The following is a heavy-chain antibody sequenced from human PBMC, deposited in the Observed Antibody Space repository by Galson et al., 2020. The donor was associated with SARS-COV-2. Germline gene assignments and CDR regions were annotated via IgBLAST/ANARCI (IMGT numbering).Heavy chain of an antibody. Sequence: GGSLRLSCAASGFTFSSYGMHWVRQAPGKGLEWVAVISYDGSNKYYADSVKGRFTISRDNSKNTLYLQMNSLRAEDTAVYYCAKDSRFDTAMVIFGCYYYYGMDVWGQGTTVTVSS. D-gene: IGHD5-18*01. CDR3: AKDSRFDTAMVIFGCYYYYGMDV. CDR2: ISYDGSNK. CDR1: GFTFSSYG. V-gene: IGHV3-30*18. J-gene: IGHJ6*02.